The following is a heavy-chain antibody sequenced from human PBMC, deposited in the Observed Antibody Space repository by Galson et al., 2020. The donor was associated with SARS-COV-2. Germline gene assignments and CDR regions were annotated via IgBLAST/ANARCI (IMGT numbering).Heavy chain of an antibody. CDR2: ISGSGGST. Sequence: GGSLRLSCAASGFTFSSYAMSWVRQAPGKGLEWVAAISGSGGSTYYADSEKGRFTIARDNYKNTLYLQMNSLRAEDTAVYYCAKLVIQGTYYFDYWGQGTLVTVSS. D-gene: IGHD2-15*01. J-gene: IGHJ4*02. CDR3: AKLVIQGTYYFDY. V-gene: IGHV3-23*01. CDR1: GFTFSSYA.